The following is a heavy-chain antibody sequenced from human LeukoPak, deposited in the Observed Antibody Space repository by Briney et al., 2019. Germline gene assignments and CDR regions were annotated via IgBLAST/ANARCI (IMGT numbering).Heavy chain of an antibody. CDR2: IYPGDSDT. CDR3: ARRDSSGYDAFDI. J-gene: IGHJ3*02. V-gene: IGHV5-51*01. D-gene: IGHD6-19*01. Sequence: GESLKISCKGSGYSFTSYWIGWVRQMPGKGLEWMGIIYPGDSDTRYSPSFQGQATNSADKSISTAYLQWSSLKASDTAMYYCARRDSSGYDAFDIWGQGTMVTVSS. CDR1: GYSFTSYW.